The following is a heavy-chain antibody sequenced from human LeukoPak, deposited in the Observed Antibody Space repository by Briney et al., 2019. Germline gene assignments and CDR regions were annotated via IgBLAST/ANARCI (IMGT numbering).Heavy chain of an antibody. CDR1: GYSISSGYY. Sequence: SETLSLTCTVSGYSISSGYYWGWIRQPPGKGLEWIGSISHSGSTYYNPSLKSRVTISVDTSKNQFSLKLRSVTAADTAVYYCARVTSRLGWFDPWGQGTLVTVSS. V-gene: IGHV4-38-2*02. CDR3: ARVTSRLGWFDP. D-gene: IGHD1-14*01. J-gene: IGHJ5*02. CDR2: ISHSGST.